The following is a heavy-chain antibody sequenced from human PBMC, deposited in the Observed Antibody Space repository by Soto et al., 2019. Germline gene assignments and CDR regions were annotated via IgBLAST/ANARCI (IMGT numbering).Heavy chain of an antibody. J-gene: IGHJ5*02. D-gene: IGHD1-20*01. Sequence: PGGSLRLSCAASGFTFSGYSMNWVRQAPGKGLEWVSSISSSSSYIYYADSVKGRFTISRDNAKNSLYLQMNSLRAEDTAVYYCAKVLITDSRAPNWFDPWGQGTLVTVSS. CDR2: ISSSSSYI. CDR3: AKVLITDSRAPNWFDP. V-gene: IGHV3-21*01. CDR1: GFTFSGYS.